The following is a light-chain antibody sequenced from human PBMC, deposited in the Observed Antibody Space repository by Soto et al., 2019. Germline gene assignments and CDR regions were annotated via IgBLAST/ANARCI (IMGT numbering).Light chain of an antibody. CDR2: GAS. CDR3: QKYNGVPLT. J-gene: IGKJ4*01. CDR1: QSVSSSY. V-gene: IGKV3-20*01. Sequence: EIVLTQSPGTLSLSPGERATLSCRASQSVSSSYLAWYQQKPGQAPRLLIYGASSRATGIPDRFSGSGSGTDFTLTISRLEPEDFATYYCQKYNGVPLTFGGGTKVEIK.